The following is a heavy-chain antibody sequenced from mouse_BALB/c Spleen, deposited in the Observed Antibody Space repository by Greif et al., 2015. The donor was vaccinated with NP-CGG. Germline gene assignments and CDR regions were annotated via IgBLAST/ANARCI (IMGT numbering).Heavy chain of an antibody. CDR1: GYAFSSYW. CDR2: IYPGDGDT. J-gene: IGHJ4*01. D-gene: IGHD2-4*01. CDR3: ARYDNDYYAMDY. V-gene: IGHV1-80*01. Sequence: VQLQQSGAELVRPGSSVKISCKASGYAFSSYWMNWVKQRPGQGLEWIGQIYPGDGDTNYNGKFKGKATLTADKSSSTAYMQLRSLTSQDSAVYFCARYDNDYYAMDYWGQGTSVTVS.